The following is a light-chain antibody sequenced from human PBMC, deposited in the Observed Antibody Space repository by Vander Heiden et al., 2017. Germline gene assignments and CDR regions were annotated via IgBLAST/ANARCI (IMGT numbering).Light chain of an antibody. CDR3: QQYYDSPFS. Sequence: DIVMTQSPDSLAVSLGETATINCKSSQSGLYTSNNRDYLAWHQQKQGQPPKLFIYCASTGEAPVPDRFSGSGSGTDSTLTINSLQAEDVAAYYLQQYYDSPFSFGPGTKVDIK. J-gene: IGKJ3*01. CDR2: CAS. CDR1: QSGLYTSNNRDY. V-gene: IGKV4-1*01.